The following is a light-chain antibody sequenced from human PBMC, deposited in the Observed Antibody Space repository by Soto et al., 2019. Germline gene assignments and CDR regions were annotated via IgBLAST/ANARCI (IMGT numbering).Light chain of an antibody. CDR2: GNN. V-gene: IGLV1-40*01. CDR3: QSYDSTLSGYV. CDR1: SSNIGAHYA. Sequence: QSVLTQPPSVSGAPGQMVTISCTGSSSNIGAHYAVHWFQQLPGTAPRLLIYGNNNRPSGVPDRFSGSKSGTSASLAITGLQAEDEADYYCQSYDSTLSGYVFGTGTKVTVL. J-gene: IGLJ1*01.